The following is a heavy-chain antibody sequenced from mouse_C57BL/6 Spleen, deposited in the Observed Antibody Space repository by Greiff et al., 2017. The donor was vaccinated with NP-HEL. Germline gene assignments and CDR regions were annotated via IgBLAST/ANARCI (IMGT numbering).Heavy chain of an antibody. CDR3: ARWGSSYEGGY. J-gene: IGHJ2*01. CDR1: GYTFTDYY. V-gene: IGHV1-26*01. Sequence: EVQLQQSGPELVKPGASVKISCKASGYTFTDYYMNWVKQSHGKSLEWIGDINPNNGGTSYNQKFKGKATLTVDKSSSTAYMELRSLTSEDSAVYYCARWGSSYEGGYWGQGTTLTVSS. D-gene: IGHD1-1*01. CDR2: INPNNGGT.